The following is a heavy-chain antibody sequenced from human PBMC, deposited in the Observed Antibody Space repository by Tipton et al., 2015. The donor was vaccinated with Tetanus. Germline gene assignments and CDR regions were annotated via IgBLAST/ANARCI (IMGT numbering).Heavy chain of an antibody. CDR2: IWYDGSA. Sequence: LRLSCTVSSASISSSDYYWGWIRQPPGKGLEWIGSIWYDGSAYYNPSLKSRVTISVDTSKNQFSLKVRSVTAADTAVYACARHVVQGAPRWFDPWGQGTQVTVSS. D-gene: IGHD2-21*01. J-gene: IGHJ5*02. V-gene: IGHV4-39*01. CDR3: ARHVVQGAPRWFDP. CDR1: SASISSSDYY.